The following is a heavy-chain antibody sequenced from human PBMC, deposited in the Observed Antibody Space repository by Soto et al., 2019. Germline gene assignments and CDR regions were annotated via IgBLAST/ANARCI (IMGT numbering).Heavy chain of an antibody. CDR2: ISAYNGDT. CDR3: ARDLDWRRYHELSY. J-gene: IGHJ4*02. CDR1: GYTFTSYG. V-gene: IGHV1-18*04. Sequence: ASVKVSGKASGYTFTSYGISCVRQAPGQGLEWMGWISAYNGDTNYAQKLQGRVTMTTDTSTSTAYMEVRSLRSDDTAVYYCARDLDWRRYHELSYWGQGTLVTVSS. D-gene: IGHD2-2*01.